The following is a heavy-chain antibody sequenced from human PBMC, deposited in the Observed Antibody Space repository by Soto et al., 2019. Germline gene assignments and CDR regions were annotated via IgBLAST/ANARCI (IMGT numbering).Heavy chain of an antibody. J-gene: IGHJ2*01. Sequence: EVQLVESGGGLVQPGRSLRLSCAASGFTFDDYAMHWVRQAPGKGLEWVSGISWNSGSIGYADSVKGRFTISRDNAKNSLYLQMNSLRAEDTALYYCANGRGQGQPFDLWGRGTLVTVSS. D-gene: IGHD3-10*01. CDR3: ANGRGQGQPFDL. CDR2: ISWNSGSI. V-gene: IGHV3-9*01. CDR1: GFTFDDYA.